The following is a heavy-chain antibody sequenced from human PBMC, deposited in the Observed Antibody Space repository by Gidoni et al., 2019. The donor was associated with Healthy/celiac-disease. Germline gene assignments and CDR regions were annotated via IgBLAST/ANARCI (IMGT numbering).Heavy chain of an antibody. CDR2: IWYDGSNK. J-gene: IGHJ6*02. D-gene: IGHD3-9*01. CDR1: GFTFSSYG. CDR3: AREYYDILTGYRRYYYYYGMDV. V-gene: IGHV3-33*01. Sequence: QVQLVESGGGVVQPGRSLRLACAASGFTFSSYGMHWVRQAPGKGLEWVAVIWYDGSNKYYADSVKGRFTISRDNSKNTLYLQMNSLRAEDTAVYYCAREYYDILTGYRRYYYYYGMDVWGQGTTVTVSS.